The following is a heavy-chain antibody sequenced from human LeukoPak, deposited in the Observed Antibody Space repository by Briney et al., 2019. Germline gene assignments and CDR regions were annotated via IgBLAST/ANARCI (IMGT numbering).Heavy chain of an antibody. D-gene: IGHD3-10*01. CDR2: IKQDGSEK. J-gene: IGHJ5*02. V-gene: IGHV3-7*01. CDR1: GFTFSSYW. Sequence: SGGSLRLSCAASGFTFSSYWMSWVRQAPGKGLEWVANIKQDGSEKYYVDSVKGRFTISRDNAKNSLYLQMNSLRAEDTAVYYCAREGVAPLLWFGELSSRNWFDPWGQGTLVTVSS. CDR3: AREGVAPLLWFGELSSRNWFDP.